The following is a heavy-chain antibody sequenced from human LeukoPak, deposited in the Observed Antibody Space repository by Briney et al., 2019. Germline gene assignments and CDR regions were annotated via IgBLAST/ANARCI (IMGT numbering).Heavy chain of an antibody. CDR1: GASISSSSFF. CDR3: ARGGYSSSWRINWFDP. Sequence: SETLSLTCTVSGASISSSSFFWGWIRQPPGRGLEWIGGIYYSGSTYYNPSLKSRVTISVDTSKNQFSLKLSSVTAADTAVYYCARGGYSSSWRINWFDPWGQGTLVTVSS. D-gene: IGHD6-13*01. V-gene: IGHV4-39*07. J-gene: IGHJ5*02. CDR2: IYYSGST.